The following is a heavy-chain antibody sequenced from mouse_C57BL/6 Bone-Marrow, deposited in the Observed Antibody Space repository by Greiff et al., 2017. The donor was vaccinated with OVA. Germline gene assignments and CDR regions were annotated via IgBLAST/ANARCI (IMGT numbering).Heavy chain of an antibody. CDR1: GYTFTSYW. CDR2: IHPSDSDT. V-gene: IGHV1-74*01. D-gene: IGHD1-1*01. Sequence: VQLQQPGAELVKPGASVKVSCKASGYTFTSYWMHWVKQRPGQGLEWIGRIHPSDSDTNYNQKFKGKATLTVDKSSSTAYMQLSSLTSEDSAVYYCAISPSTVVPYYYAMDYWGQGTSVTVSS. J-gene: IGHJ4*01. CDR3: AISPSTVVPYYYAMDY.